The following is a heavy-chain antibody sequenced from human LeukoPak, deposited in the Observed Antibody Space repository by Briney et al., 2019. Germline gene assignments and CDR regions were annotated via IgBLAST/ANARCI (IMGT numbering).Heavy chain of an antibody. CDR2: IYPGDSDT. Sequence: GESLKISCKGSGYSFTSYWIGWVRQMPGKGLEWMGIIYPGDSDTRYSPSFQGQVTISADKSISPAYLQWSSLNAADTAMYYCARERFLETPFDYWGQGTLVTVSS. V-gene: IGHV5-51*01. CDR3: ARERFLETPFDY. D-gene: IGHD3-3*01. J-gene: IGHJ4*02. CDR1: GYSFTSYW.